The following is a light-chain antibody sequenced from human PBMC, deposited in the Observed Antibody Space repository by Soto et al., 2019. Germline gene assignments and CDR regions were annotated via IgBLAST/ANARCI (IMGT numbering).Light chain of an antibody. CDR1: SSDVGGSNF. J-gene: IGLJ1*01. CDR2: DVA. CDR3: SSYAGSSNV. V-gene: IGLV2-14*03. Sequence: QSVLTQPASVSDSPGQSITISCTGTSSDVGGSNFVSWYQQHPGKPPKLIIYDVANRPSGVSNRFSGSKSGNTASLTVSGLQAEDEADYYCSSYAGSSNVFGTGTKATVL.